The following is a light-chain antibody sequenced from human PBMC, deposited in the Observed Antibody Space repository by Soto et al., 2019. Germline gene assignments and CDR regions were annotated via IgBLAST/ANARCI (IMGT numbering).Light chain of an antibody. Sequence: QPVLTQSPSASASLGASVKLTCTLSSGHSSHAIAWHQQQPEKGPRYLMKVYSDGSHSRGDGIPDRFSGSSSGAERYLTISSLQSEDETDYYCQTWGTGYWVFGGGTKLTVL. CDR2: VYSDGSH. V-gene: IGLV4-69*01. J-gene: IGLJ3*02. CDR1: SGHSSHA. CDR3: QTWGTGYWV.